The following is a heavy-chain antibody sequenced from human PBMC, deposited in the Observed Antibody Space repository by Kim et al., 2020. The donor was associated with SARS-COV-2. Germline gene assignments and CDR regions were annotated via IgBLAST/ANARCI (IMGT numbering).Heavy chain of an antibody. CDR2: IWYDGSNK. V-gene: IGHV3-33*06. J-gene: IGHJ3*02. Sequence: GGSLRLSCAASGFTFSSYGMHWVRQAPGKGLEWVAVIWYDGSNKYYADSVKGRFTISRDNSKNTLYLQMNSLRAEDTAVYYCAKLFGYDSSGYYSPTVAVDDAFDIWGQGTMVTVSS. D-gene: IGHD3-22*01. CDR3: AKLFGYDSSGYYSPTVAVDDAFDI. CDR1: GFTFSSYG.